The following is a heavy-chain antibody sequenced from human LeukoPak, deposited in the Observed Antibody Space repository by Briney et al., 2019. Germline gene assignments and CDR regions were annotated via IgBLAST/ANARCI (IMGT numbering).Heavy chain of an antibody. D-gene: IGHD3-22*01. V-gene: IGHV3-21*04. CDR3: ARETSEQYDSSGDYFDY. Sequence: GGSLRLSCAASGFTFSSYSMNWVRQAPGKGLEWVSSISSSGSTIYYADSVKGRFTISRDNAKNSLYLQMNSLRAEDTAVYYCARETSEQYDSSGDYFDYWGQGTLVTVSS. CDR2: ISSSGSTI. J-gene: IGHJ4*02. CDR1: GFTFSSYS.